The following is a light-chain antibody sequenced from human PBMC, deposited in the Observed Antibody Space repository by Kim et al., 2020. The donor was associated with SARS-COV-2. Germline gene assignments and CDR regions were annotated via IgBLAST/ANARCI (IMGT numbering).Light chain of an antibody. CDR2: AAS. Sequence: DIQMTQSPSSLSASVGDRVTITCRASQSISSYLNWYQQKPGKAPTLLIYAASSLQSGVPSRFSGSGSGTDFTLTISSLQPEDFATYYWQQSYSTPFTFGGGTKVDIK. V-gene: IGKV1-39*01. J-gene: IGKJ4*01. CDR1: QSISSY. CDR3: QQSYSTPFT.